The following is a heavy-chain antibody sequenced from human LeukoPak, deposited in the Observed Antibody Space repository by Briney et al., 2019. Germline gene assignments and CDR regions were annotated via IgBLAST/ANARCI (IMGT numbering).Heavy chain of an antibody. CDR1: GFTFSTYT. J-gene: IGHJ4*02. Sequence: GGSLRLSCADSGFTFSTYTMHWVRQAPGKGLVWVSRINSDGSSTNYADSVKGRFTISRDNAKNTLYLQMNSLTAEDKAVYSCSRRLSHQPTLDYWGLGTLVTVSS. CDR2: INSDGSST. D-gene: IGHD4/OR15-4a*01. CDR3: SRRLSHQPTLDY. V-gene: IGHV3-74*01.